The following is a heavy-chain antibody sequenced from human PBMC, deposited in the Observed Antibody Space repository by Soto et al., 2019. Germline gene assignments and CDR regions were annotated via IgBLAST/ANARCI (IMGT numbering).Heavy chain of an antibody. CDR2: TKPDGSEK. Sequence: SGGSLRLSCAASGFTFINYWMNWVRQAPGKGLEWVANTKPDGSEKYYVDSVKGRFTISRDNAKNSLYLHMNSLRAEDTAVYYCTSLRIEAWGQGTLVTVSS. CDR3: TSLRIEA. CDR1: GFTFINYW. J-gene: IGHJ5*02. V-gene: IGHV3-7*05.